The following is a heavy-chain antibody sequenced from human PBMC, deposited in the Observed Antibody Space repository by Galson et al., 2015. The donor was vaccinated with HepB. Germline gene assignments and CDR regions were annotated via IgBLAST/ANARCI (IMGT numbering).Heavy chain of an antibody. V-gene: IGHV1-2*02. D-gene: IGHD3-10*01. Sequence: SVKVSCKASGYTFTGYYMHWVRQAPGQGLEWMGWINPNSGGTNYAQKFQGRVTMTRDTSISTAYMELSRLRSDDTAVYYCARDKLLWFGEFEDGMDVWGQGTTVTVSS. CDR3: ARDKLLWFGEFEDGMDV. CDR2: INPNSGGT. J-gene: IGHJ6*02. CDR1: GYTFTGYY.